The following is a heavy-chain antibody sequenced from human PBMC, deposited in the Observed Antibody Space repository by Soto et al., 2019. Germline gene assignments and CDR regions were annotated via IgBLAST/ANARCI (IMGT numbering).Heavy chain of an antibody. D-gene: IGHD6-19*01. J-gene: IGHJ4*02. Sequence: TETRRMTWTISGFAVIISVLRVLWFRHPPGKALEWLALIYWNDDKRYSPSLKTRLTITKDTSKNQVVLTMTNMDPVDTATYYCTHRPSGWYRFDNRGEGTLVTVYS. CDR3: THRPSGWYRFDN. CDR2: IYWNDDK. CDR1: GFAVIISVLR. V-gene: IGHV2-5*01.